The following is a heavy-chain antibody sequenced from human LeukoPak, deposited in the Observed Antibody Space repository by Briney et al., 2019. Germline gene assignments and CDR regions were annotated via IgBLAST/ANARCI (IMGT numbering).Heavy chain of an antibody. J-gene: IGHJ4*02. Sequence: SETLSLTCTVSGGSISSYYWSWIRQPPGKGLEWIGEINHSGSTNYNPSLKSRVTISVDTSKNQFSLKLSSVTAADTAVYYCARRIYTYYYDSSGYYFDYWGQGTLVTVSS. CDR1: GGSISSYY. D-gene: IGHD3-22*01. CDR2: INHSGST. CDR3: ARRIYTYYYDSSGYYFDY. V-gene: IGHV4-34*01.